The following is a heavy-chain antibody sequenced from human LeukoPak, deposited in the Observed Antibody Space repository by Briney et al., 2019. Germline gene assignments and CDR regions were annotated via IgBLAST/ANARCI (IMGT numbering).Heavy chain of an antibody. V-gene: IGHV3-7*03. CDR3: ARGGGLDV. CDR2: INHNGNVN. J-gene: IGHJ6*02. Sequence: PGGSLRLSCAASGFTFSSCWMNWARQAPGKGLEWVASINHNGNVNYYVDSVKGRFTISRDSAKNSLYLQMSNLRAEDTAVYFCARGGGLDVWGQGATVTVSS. D-gene: IGHD3-16*01. CDR1: GFTFSSCW.